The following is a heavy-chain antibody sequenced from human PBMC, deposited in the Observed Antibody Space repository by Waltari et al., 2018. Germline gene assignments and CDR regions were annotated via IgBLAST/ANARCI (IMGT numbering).Heavy chain of an antibody. D-gene: IGHD3-22*01. V-gene: IGHV4-38-2*02. Sequence: QVQLQESGPGLVKPSETLSLTCAVSCYSISSGYYWGWIRQPPGKGLEWIGSIYHSGSTYYNPSLKSRVTISVDTSKNQFSLKLSSVTAADTAVYYCARDLFYYDSSGDWYFDLWGRGTLVTVSS. CDR1: CYSISSGYY. CDR3: ARDLFYYDSSGDWYFDL. J-gene: IGHJ2*01. CDR2: IYHSGST.